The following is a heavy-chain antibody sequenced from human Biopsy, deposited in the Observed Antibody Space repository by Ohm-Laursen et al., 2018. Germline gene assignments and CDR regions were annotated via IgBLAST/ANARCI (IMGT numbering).Heavy chain of an antibody. Sequence: SDTLSLTCAVSSGSISGNYWGWIRQPPGKGLEWVGEINHTGSTKYNPSLMSRVTISIDTSNSQFSLKLTSVTAADTAVYFCARARAYSDFWGGPKDYWGQGILVTVSS. CDR2: INHTGST. CDR3: ARARAYSDFWGGPKDY. V-gene: IGHV4-34*01. J-gene: IGHJ4*02. CDR1: SGSISGNY. D-gene: IGHD3-3*01.